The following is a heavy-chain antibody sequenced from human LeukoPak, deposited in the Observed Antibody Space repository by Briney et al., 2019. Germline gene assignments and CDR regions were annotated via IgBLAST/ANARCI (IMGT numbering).Heavy chain of an antibody. CDR1: GFTFSSYG. V-gene: IGHV3-7*01. CDR3: ARDLRGDYYDSSGYSDY. J-gene: IGHJ4*02. Sequence: PGRSLRLSCAASGFTFSSYGMHWVRQAPGRGLEWVANIKQDGSEKYYVDSVTGRFNISRDNAKNSLYLQMNSLRAEDTAVYYCARDLRGDYYDSSGYSDYWGQGTLVTVSS. D-gene: IGHD3-22*01. CDR2: IKQDGSEK.